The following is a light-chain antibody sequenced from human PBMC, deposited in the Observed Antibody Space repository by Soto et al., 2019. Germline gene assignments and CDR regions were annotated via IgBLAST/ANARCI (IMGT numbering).Light chain of an antibody. CDR3: QQSYTALIT. V-gene: IGKV1-39*01. J-gene: IGKJ5*01. CDR2: TAS. Sequence: IPMTQSPSSLSASVGDRVTITCRASQSISSYLNWYQQKPGKAPKLLIYTASTLQSGVPSRFSGGGSETDFTLSISSLQPEDFATYYCQQSYTALITFGQGTLLEIK. CDR1: QSISSY.